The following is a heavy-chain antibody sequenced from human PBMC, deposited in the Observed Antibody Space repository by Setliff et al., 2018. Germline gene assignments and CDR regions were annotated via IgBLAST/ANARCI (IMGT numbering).Heavy chain of an antibody. CDR3: AREGSIGWSQYFHH. V-gene: IGHV3-30*03. Sequence: QPGGSLRLSCAASGFSFNTYGMHWVRQAPGRGLEWVTFISYDGFKIYDAESVKGRFTISRDISTNTLFLEIDSLRSEDTGLYYCAREGSIGWSQYFHHWGQGTPVTVSS. J-gene: IGHJ1*01. D-gene: IGHD6-19*01. CDR1: GFSFNTYG. CDR2: ISYDGFKI.